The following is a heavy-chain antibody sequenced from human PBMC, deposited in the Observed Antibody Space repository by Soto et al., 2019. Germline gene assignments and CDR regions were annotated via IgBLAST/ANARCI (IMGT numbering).Heavy chain of an antibody. Sequence: QVQLVESGGGVVQPGRSLRLSCAASGFTFSSYGMNWVRKAPGKGLEWVAVIWYDGSNKYYADSVKGRFTISRDNSKNTLYLQMKSLRAEDTAVYYCARDFTVAGTETDYDGIDVWGQGTTVTASS. D-gene: IGHD6-19*01. CDR2: IWYDGSNK. V-gene: IGHV3-33*01. CDR1: GFTFSSYG. CDR3: ARDFTVAGTETDYDGIDV. J-gene: IGHJ6*02.